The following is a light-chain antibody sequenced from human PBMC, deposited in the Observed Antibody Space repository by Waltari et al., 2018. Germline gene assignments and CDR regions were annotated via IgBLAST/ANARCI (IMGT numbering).Light chain of an antibody. J-gene: IGLJ3*02. CDR1: SGHSSNV. V-gene: IGLV4-69*01. CDR3: QTGGHGTWV. CDR2: VNSDGSH. Sequence: QLVVTQSPSASASLGASVKLTCTLSSGHSSNVIAWLQQQPQKGPRYLMKVNSDGSHSRGDEMPDRFSGSSSGAGRYLTISSLQSEDEADYYCQTGGHGTWVFGGGTKLTVL.